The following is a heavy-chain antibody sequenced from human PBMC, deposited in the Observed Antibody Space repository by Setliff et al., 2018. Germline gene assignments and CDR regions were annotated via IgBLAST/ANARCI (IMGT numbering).Heavy chain of an antibody. V-gene: IGHV4-4*08. J-gene: IGHJ6*03. Sequence: KPSETLSLTCTVSGGAISNYYWSWIRQPPGKGLEWIGYIYASGSTNYNPSLKSRVTLSVDTSKNQFSLKVSSVTAADTAVYYCARAPPNRYSGSYEYFYMDVWGKGTTVTVSS. CDR3: ARAPPNRYSGSYEYFYMDV. CDR2: IYASGST. D-gene: IGHD1-26*01. CDR1: GGAISNYY.